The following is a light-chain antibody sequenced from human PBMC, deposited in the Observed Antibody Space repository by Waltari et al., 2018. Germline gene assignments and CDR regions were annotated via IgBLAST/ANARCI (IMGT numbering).Light chain of an antibody. V-gene: IGKV1-9*01. Sequence: DIQLTQSPSFLSASVGDRVTISCRASQGISSYLAWYKHKPGKAPNPLIYAVSTLQSRVPSRFSGTGSGTEFTLTTSTLQPEDFATYFCQQLSIYPLTFGQETRLEIK. CDR2: AVS. J-gene: IGKJ5*01. CDR3: QQLSIYPLT. CDR1: QGISSY.